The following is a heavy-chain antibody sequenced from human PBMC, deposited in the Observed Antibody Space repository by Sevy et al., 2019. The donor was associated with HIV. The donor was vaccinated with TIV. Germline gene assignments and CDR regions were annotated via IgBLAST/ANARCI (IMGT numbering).Heavy chain of an antibody. D-gene: IGHD3-22*01. CDR1: GGSISSGAYY. Sequence: SETLSLTCTVSGGSISSGAYYWSWIRQPPGKGLEWIGYIYYSGSTYYNPSLKSRVTISVDTSKNQFSLKLSSVTAADTAVYYCARDHYYYDSSGYYSNWFDPWGQGTLVTVSS. CDR3: ARDHYYYDSSGYYSNWFDP. CDR2: IYYSGST. V-gene: IGHV4-30-4*01. J-gene: IGHJ5*02.